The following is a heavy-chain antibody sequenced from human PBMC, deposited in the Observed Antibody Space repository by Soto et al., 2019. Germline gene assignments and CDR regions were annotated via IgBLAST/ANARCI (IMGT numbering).Heavy chain of an antibody. D-gene: IGHD3-3*01. CDR2: ILPVSAPP. Sequence: QVQLVQSGAEVKKPGSSVRVSCKASGGTLNNYAINWVRQAPGQGLEWMGGILPVSAPPDYAQKFQGRVCITADHSTSTVYMELSRLKSDDTAVYFCATDSNYDVSNSFWGQGTLVTVSS. J-gene: IGHJ4*02. V-gene: IGHV1-69*01. CDR3: ATDSNYDVSNSF. CDR1: GGTLNNYA.